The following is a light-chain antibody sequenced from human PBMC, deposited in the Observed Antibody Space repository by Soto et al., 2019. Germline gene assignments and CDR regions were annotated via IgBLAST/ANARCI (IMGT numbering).Light chain of an antibody. CDR2: DTS. Sequence: QAVVTQEPSLTVSPGGTVTLTCGSSTGAVTSGHYPYWFQQKPGQAPRTLIYDTSNKHSWTPARFSGSLLGGKAALTLACAQSEDEAEYYCLLSDYGARARVFGTGTKLTVL. V-gene: IGLV7-46*01. J-gene: IGLJ1*01. CDR1: TGAVTSGHY. CDR3: LLSDYGARARV.